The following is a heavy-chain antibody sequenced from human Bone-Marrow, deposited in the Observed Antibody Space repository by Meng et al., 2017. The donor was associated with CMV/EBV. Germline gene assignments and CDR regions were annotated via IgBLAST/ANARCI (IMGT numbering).Heavy chain of an antibody. J-gene: IGHJ4*02. D-gene: IGHD1-26*01. CDR1: GFTFSSYA. CDR2: ISGSGGST. Sequence: GGSLRLSCAASGFTFSSYATSWVRQAPGKGLEWVSAISGSGGSTYYADSVKGRFTISRDNSKDTLYLQMNSLRAEDTAVYYCAKDQMSGRYAPFRWGRGTLVTVSS. V-gene: IGHV3-23*01. CDR3: AKDQMSGRYAPFR.